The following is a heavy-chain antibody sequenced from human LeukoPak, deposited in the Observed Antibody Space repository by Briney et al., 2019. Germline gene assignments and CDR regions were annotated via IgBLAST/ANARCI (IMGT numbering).Heavy chain of an antibody. Sequence: GGSLRLSCVASGFTFSSYSMNWVRQAPGKGLEWVSSVSRSSSNTYYADSVKGRFTISRGNAKNSLYLQMNSLRAEDTAVYYCARVDVGGYYFDYWGQGTLVTVSS. CDR1: GFTFSSYS. D-gene: IGHD2-2*03. J-gene: IGHJ4*02. CDR3: ARVDVGGYYFDY. CDR2: VSRSSSNT. V-gene: IGHV3-21*04.